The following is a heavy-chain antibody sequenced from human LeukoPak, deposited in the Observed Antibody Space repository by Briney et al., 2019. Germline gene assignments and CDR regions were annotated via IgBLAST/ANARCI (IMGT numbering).Heavy chain of an antibody. CDR3: ARDSTLGTIFGVVLGNWFDP. J-gene: IGHJ5*02. D-gene: IGHD3-3*01. CDR2: INPSGGST. V-gene: IGHV1-46*01. Sequence: ASVKVSCKASGYTFTSYDINWVRQAPGQGLEWMGIINPSGGSTSYAQKFQGRVTMTRDTSTSTVYMELSSLRSEDTAVYYCARDSTLGTIFGVVLGNWFDPWGQGTLVTVSS. CDR1: GYTFTSYD.